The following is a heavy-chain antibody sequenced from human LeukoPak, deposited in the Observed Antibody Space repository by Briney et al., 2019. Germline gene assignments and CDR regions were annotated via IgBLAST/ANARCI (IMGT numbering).Heavy chain of an antibody. J-gene: IGHJ4*02. V-gene: IGHV3-48*04. Sequence: PGGSLRLSCAASGFTFSIYSMSWVRQAPGKGLEWVSYITSSSRTKYYADSVKGRFTISRDNVKNSLFLQMDSLRAEDTAVYYCARGGLYGDYYFDYWGQGTLVTVTS. D-gene: IGHD2-21*02. CDR3: ARGGLYGDYYFDY. CDR1: GFTFSIYS. CDR2: ITSSSRTK.